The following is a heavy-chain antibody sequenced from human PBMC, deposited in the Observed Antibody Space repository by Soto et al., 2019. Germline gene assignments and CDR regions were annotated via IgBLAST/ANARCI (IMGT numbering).Heavy chain of an antibody. CDR2: ISGNGDAT. D-gene: IGHD2-15*01. V-gene: IGHV3-23*01. CDR1: AFTFSAYA. J-gene: IGHJ4*02. CDR3: AKGSFRGAFCYRYDS. Sequence: GGSLRLSCAASAFTFSAYAMSWVRQAPGKGLEWVSIISGNGDATDYTDPVKGRFTISRDNSKNTLYLQMNSLRADDTAVYYCAKGSFRGAFCYRYDSWGQGTLVTVSS.